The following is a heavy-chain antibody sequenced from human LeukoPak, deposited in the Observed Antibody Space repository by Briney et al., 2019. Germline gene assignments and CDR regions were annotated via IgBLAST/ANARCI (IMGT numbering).Heavy chain of an antibody. CDR3: ARDRSSGGSSQHLYDY. J-gene: IGHJ4*02. D-gene: IGHD3-10*01. CDR2: IYYSGST. Sequence: PSQTLSLTCTVSGGSISSGGYYWSWIRQHPGKGLEWIGYIYYSGSTYYNPSLKSRVTISVDTSKNQFSLKLSSVTAADTAVYYCARDRSSGGSSQHLYDYWGQGTLVTVSS. V-gene: IGHV4-31*03. CDR1: GGSISSGGYY.